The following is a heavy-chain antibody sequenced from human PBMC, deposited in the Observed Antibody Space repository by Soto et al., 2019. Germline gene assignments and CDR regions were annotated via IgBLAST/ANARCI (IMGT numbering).Heavy chain of an antibody. D-gene: IGHD5-12*01. CDR1: GFTFSSYA. J-gene: IGHJ4*02. V-gene: IGHV3-64D*06. Sequence: GALRLSCSASGFTFSSYAMHWVRQAPGKGLEYVSGVRGNGDPPFYADSVKGRFTISRDNSKNTLYLQMSSLSADDTAVYYCVKSRGGNNFDFFDWGQGALVTVSS. CDR3: VKSRGGNNFDFFD. CDR2: VRGNGDPP.